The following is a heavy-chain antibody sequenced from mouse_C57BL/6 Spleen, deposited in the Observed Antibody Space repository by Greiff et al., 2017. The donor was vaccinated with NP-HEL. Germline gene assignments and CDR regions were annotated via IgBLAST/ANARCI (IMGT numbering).Heavy chain of an antibody. CDR2: INPNNGGT. CDR3: ARAARHYAMDY. V-gene: IGHV1-26*01. Sequence: EVKLQQSGPELVKPGASVKISCKASGYTFTDYYMNWVKQSHGKSLEWIGDINPNNGGTSYNQKFKGKATLTVDKSSSTAYMELRSLTSEDSAVYYCARAARHYAMDYWGQGTSVTVSS. D-gene: IGHD6-1*01. J-gene: IGHJ4*01. CDR1: GYTFTDYY.